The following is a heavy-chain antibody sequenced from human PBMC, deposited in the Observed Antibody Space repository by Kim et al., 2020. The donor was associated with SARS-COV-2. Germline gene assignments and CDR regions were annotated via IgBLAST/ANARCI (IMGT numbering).Heavy chain of an antibody. Sequence: GGSLRLSCAASGFTFSSYAMHWVRQAPGKGLEWVAVISYDGSNKYYADSVKGRFTISRDNSKNTLYLQMKSLRAEDTAVYYCARGYSGSYRYFDYWGQGTRVTVSS. V-gene: IGHV3-30*04. CDR3: ARGYSGSYRYFDY. CDR2: ISYDGSNK. CDR1: GFTFSSYA. D-gene: IGHD1-26*01. J-gene: IGHJ4*02.